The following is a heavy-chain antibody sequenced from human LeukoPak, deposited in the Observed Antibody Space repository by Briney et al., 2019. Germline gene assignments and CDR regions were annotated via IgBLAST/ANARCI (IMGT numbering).Heavy chain of an antibody. CDR2: ISGSGGST. Sequence: GGSLRLSCAASGFTVSSNYMSWVRQAPGKGLEWVSAISGSGGSTYYADSVKGRFTISRDNSKNTLYLQMNRLRAEDTAVYYCAKDAYYGSGSYYPYYFDYWGQGTLVTVSS. CDR1: GFTVSSNY. D-gene: IGHD3-10*01. V-gene: IGHV3-23*01. J-gene: IGHJ4*02. CDR3: AKDAYYGSGSYYPYYFDY.